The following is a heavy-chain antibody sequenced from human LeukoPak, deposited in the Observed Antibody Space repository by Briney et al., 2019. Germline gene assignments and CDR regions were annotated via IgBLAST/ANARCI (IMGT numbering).Heavy chain of an antibody. V-gene: IGHV1-46*01. J-gene: IGHJ6*02. CDR3: ARDRAIAVAGYYGMDV. CDR1: GYTFTSYY. Sequence: GASVKVSCKASGYTFTSYYMHWVRQAPGQGLEWMGIINPSGGSTSYAQKFQGRVTMTRDTSTSTVYMELSSLRSEDTAVYYCARDRAIAVAGYYGMDVWGQGTTVTVSS. D-gene: IGHD6-19*01. CDR2: INPSGGST.